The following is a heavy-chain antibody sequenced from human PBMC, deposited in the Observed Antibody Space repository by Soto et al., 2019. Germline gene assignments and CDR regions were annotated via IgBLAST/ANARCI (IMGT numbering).Heavy chain of an antibody. J-gene: IGHJ6*02. V-gene: IGHV4-34*12. D-gene: IGHD3-22*01. CDR2: IIHSEST. CDR3: ARHGRNTMIAQLRHYAMDV. CDR1: GGSFSAYY. Sequence: SETLSLTCAVYGGSFSAYYWSWVRQPPGKGLEWIGEIIHSESTKYNPSLKSRVTISVDTSNNQFSLKLSSVTAADSAVYYCARHGRNTMIAQLRHYAMDVWGQGATVTVSS.